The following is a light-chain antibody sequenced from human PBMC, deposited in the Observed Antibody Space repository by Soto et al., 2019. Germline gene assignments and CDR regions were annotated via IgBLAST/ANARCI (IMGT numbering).Light chain of an antibody. CDR1: QSVSSSY. Sequence: IALTQSTCTLSSSPGERATLSCRASQSVSSSYLAWYQQKPGQAPRLLIYGASSRATGIPDRFSGSGSGTDFTLTISRLEPEDFAVYYCQQYGSSPWTFGQGTKVDIK. V-gene: IGKV3-20*01. CDR2: GAS. J-gene: IGKJ1*01. CDR3: QQYGSSPWT.